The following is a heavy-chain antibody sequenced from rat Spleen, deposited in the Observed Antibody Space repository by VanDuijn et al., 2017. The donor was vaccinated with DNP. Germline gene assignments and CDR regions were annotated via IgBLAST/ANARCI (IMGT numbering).Heavy chain of an antibody. V-gene: IGHV3-1*01. J-gene: IGHJ1*01. CDR3: TRGNDGYYPNWYFDF. Sequence: EVQLQESGPGLVKPSQSLSLTCSVTDYSITSNYWGWIRKFPGNKMEWIGHITYSGSATYNPSLKSRISISRDTSKNQFFLHLSSVTTEDTATYYCTRGNDGYYPNWYFDFWGPGTMVTVSS. CDR1: DYSITSNY. CDR2: ITYSGSA. D-gene: IGHD1-12*03.